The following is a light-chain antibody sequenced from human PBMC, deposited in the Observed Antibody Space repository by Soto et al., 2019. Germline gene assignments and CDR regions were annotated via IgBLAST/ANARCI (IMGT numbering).Light chain of an antibody. Sequence: VMTQAPATLSVSPGERATLSCRASQTINNNVAWYQLKDGQVPRLVIYGASTRATDIPARFSGSGSGTEFTLTISSLQSEDFAEYHCQQYDSSPITFGQGTRLEIK. V-gene: IGKV3-15*01. J-gene: IGKJ5*01. CDR2: GAS. CDR3: QQYDSSPIT. CDR1: QTINNN.